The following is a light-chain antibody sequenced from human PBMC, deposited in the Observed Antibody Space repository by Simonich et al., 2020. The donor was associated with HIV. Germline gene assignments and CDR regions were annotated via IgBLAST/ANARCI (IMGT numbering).Light chain of an antibody. Sequence: EIVLTQSPGTLSLSPGERATLSCRASQSVSSYFAWYQQKPGLAPRLLIYDGASRATGIPDRFSGSGSGTDFTLTISRLEPEDFAVYYCQQYGRTPYTFGQGTKLEIK. V-gene: IGKV3D-20*01. CDR2: DGA. CDR1: QSVSSY. J-gene: IGKJ2*01. CDR3: QQYGRTPYT.